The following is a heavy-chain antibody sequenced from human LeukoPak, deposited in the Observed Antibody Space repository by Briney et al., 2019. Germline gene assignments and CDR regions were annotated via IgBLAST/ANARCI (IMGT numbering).Heavy chain of an antibody. D-gene: IGHD2-15*01. CDR2: IKQDGSEK. CDR1: EFTFSSYW. J-gene: IGHJ4*02. Sequence: GGSLRLSCVASEFTFSSYWMSWVRQAPGKGLEWVANIKQDGSEKYYVDSVKGRFTISRDNAKNSLYLQMGSLRAEDTAVCYCARDGGYCSGGSCYWEYWGQGTLVTVSS. V-gene: IGHV3-7*01. CDR3: ARDGGYCSGGSCYWEY.